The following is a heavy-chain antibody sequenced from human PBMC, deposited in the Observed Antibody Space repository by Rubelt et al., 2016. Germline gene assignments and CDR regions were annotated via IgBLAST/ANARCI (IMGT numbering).Heavy chain of an antibody. CDR3: ATRSLWFGEIDRYFDY. D-gene: IGHD3-10*01. Sequence: QVQLVQSGAEVKKPGASVKVSCKVSGYTLTELSMHWVRQAPGKGLEWMGGFDPEVGETIYAQKFQGRVTMTEDTSTDTAYMELSSLRSEDTAVYYCATRSLWFGEIDRYFDYWGQGTLVTVSS. J-gene: IGHJ4*02. CDR1: GYTLTELS. V-gene: IGHV1-24*01. CDR2: FDPEVGET.